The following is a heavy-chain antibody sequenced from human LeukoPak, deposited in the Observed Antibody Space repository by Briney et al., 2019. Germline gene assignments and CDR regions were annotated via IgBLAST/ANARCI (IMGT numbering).Heavy chain of an antibody. CDR2: LNEDGSEK. Sequence: GGSQRLSCAASGFTFSTYWMTWVRQAPGKGLEWVASLNEDGSEKYYVDSVKGRFTISRDNAQKSLYLEMKSLSAKDTAVYYCARAVTSTEGYWGQGTLVTVSS. V-gene: IGHV3-7*03. J-gene: IGHJ4*02. CDR1: GFTFSTYW. CDR3: ARAVTSTEGY.